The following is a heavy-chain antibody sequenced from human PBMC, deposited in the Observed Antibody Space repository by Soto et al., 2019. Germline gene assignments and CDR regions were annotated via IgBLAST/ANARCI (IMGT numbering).Heavy chain of an antibody. J-gene: IGHJ4*02. Sequence: QERLVQSGAEVRKPGSSVKVSCKVTGGTSTRYAINWVRQAPGQGLEWMGGIVPMFGTSKYAQKFQGRVTINAETFKKIGYMGLRSLRSEDTAVYYCNRGSEYDFWSGYLWGQGTLVSVSS. CDR1: GGTSTRYA. CDR3: NRGSEYDFWSGYL. V-gene: IGHV1-69*06. CDR2: IVPMFGTS. D-gene: IGHD3-3*01.